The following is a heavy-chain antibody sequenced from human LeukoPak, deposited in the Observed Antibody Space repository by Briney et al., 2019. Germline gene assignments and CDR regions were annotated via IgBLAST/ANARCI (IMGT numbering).Heavy chain of an antibody. D-gene: IGHD2-2*01. CDR1: GFTFRNYW. CDR2: IRPDGSQK. CDR3: ARDFQPRYCSSSSCSPA. Sequence: GGSLRLSCAASGFTFRNYWMSWVRQAPGEGLEWVANIRPDGSQKYYVDSARGRFTISRDNAKGSLYLQMSSLRPEDTATYYCARDFQPRYCSSSSCSPAWGQGTTVTVSS. J-gene: IGHJ6*02. V-gene: IGHV3-7*03.